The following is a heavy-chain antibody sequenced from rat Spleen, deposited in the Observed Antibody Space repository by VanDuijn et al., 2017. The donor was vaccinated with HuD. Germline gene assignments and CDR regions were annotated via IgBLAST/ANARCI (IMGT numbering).Heavy chain of an antibody. J-gene: IGHJ1*01. Sequence: EVQLVESGGGLVQPGRSLKLSCAASGFTFSDYYMDWVRQAPTKGLEWVASISYDGGSAYYGDSVKGRFTISRDNAKSTLYLQMDSLRSEDTATYYCVRLLGAPDWYFDFWGPGTMVTVSS. D-gene: IGHD5-1*01. CDR2: ISYDGGSA. V-gene: IGHV5-20*01. CDR1: GFTFSDYY. CDR3: VRLLGAPDWYFDF.